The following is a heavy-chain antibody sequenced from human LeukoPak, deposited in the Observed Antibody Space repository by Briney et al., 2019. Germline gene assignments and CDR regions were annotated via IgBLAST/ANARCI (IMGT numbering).Heavy chain of an antibody. V-gene: IGHV3-53*01. D-gene: IGHD3-10*01. CDR3: ARRGLLWSFDY. Sequence: GGSLRLSCAASGFIFSSYAMSWVRQAPGKGLEWVSVIYSGGSTYYADSVKGRFTISRDNSKNTLYLQMNSLRAEDTAVYYCARRGLLWSFDYWGQGTLVTVSS. CDR2: IYSGGST. CDR1: GFIFSSYA. J-gene: IGHJ4*02.